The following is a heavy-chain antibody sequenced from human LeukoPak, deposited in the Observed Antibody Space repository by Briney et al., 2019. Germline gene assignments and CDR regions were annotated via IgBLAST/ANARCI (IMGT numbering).Heavy chain of an antibody. CDR1: GFTFSSYA. Sequence: GGSLRLSCAASGFTFSSYAMSWVRQAPGKGLEWVSAISGSGGSTYYADSVKGRFTISRDNSKNTLYLQMSSLRAEDTAVYYCAKDRASSGWYVGAFDYWGQGTLVTVSS. CDR2: ISGSGGST. V-gene: IGHV3-23*01. CDR3: AKDRASSGWYVGAFDY. J-gene: IGHJ4*02. D-gene: IGHD6-19*01.